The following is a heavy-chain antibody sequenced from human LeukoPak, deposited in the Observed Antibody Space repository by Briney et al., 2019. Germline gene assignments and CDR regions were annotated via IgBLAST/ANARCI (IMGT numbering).Heavy chain of an antibody. D-gene: IGHD6-19*01. CDR2: IIPIFGTA. CDR1: GGTFSSYA. CDR3: ARIPVAVAEWYFDL. J-gene: IGHJ2*01. Sequence: GASVKVSCKASGGTFSSYAISWVRQAPGQGLEWMGGIIPIFGTANYAQKFQGRVTITADKSTSTAYMELSRLRSDDTAVYYCARIPVAVAEWYFDLWGRGTLVTVSS. V-gene: IGHV1-69*06.